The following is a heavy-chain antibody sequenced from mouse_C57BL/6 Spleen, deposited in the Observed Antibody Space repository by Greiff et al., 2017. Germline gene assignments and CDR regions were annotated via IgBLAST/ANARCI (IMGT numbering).Heavy chain of an antibody. Sequence: DVMLVESGGGLVKPGGSLKLSCAASGFTFSDYGMHWVRQAPEKGLEWVAYISSGSSTIYYADTVKGRFTISRDNAKNTLFLQMTSLRSEDTAMYYWARRGYYYGSSSFDYWGQGTTLTVSS. CDR1: GFTFSDYG. V-gene: IGHV5-17*01. CDR3: ARRGYYYGSSSFDY. CDR2: ISSGSSTI. J-gene: IGHJ2*01. D-gene: IGHD1-1*01.